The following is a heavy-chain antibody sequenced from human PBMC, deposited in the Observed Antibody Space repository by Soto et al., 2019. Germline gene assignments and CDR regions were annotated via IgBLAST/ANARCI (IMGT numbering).Heavy chain of an antibody. Sequence: QVQQLESGPGLVKPWDTLSLTCTVSGAYISDFSWSWIRQPAGKGLEWIGRITVNGNTKYKPSFRSRVTMSMNTSRNQFSLNLQSATAADTALYYCARESGENWTYEAHWGQGTLVTVSS. D-gene: IGHD1-7*01. CDR2: ITVNGNT. CDR1: GAYISDFS. J-gene: IGHJ1*01. CDR3: ARESGENWTYEAH. V-gene: IGHV4-4*07.